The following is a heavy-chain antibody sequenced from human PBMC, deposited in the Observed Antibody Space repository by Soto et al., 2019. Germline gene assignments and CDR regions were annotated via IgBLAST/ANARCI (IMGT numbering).Heavy chain of an antibody. Sequence: QVQLVQSGAEVKKPGASVKVSCKASGYTFTSYGISWVRQAPGQGLEWMGWISAYNGNTNYAQKLQGRVTMTTDTSTSTAYMDVRSLRSDDTAVYYCARQADYDILTGYYNPRFDYWGQGTLVTVSS. CDR3: ARQADYDILTGYYNPRFDY. CDR1: GYTFTSYG. D-gene: IGHD3-9*01. CDR2: ISAYNGNT. J-gene: IGHJ4*02. V-gene: IGHV1-18*01.